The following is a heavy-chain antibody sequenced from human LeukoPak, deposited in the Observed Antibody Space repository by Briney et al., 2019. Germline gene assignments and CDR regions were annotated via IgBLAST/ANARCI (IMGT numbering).Heavy chain of an antibody. Sequence: GASVKVSCKASGYTFISYGISWVRQAPGQGLEWMGIINPSGGSTSYAQKFQGRVTMTRDTSTSTVYMELSSLRSEDTAVYYCAIFGAAGASGVRPPPDYWGQGTLVTVSS. CDR1: GYTFISYG. V-gene: IGHV1-46*01. CDR2: INPSGGST. CDR3: AIFGAAGASGVRPPPDY. J-gene: IGHJ4*02. D-gene: IGHD3-10*01.